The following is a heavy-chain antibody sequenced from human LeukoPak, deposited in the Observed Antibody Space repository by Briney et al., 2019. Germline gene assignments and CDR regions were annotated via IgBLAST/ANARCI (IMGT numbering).Heavy chain of an antibody. CDR1: GFTFDDYA. J-gene: IGHJ4*02. CDR2: ISGDGGST. V-gene: IGHV3-43*02. Sequence: GGSLRLSCAASGFTFDDYAMHWVRHAPGKGLEWVSLISGDGGSTYYADSVKGRFTISRDNSKNSLYLQMNSLRTEDTALYYCTRDYGDYKGDYWGQGTLVTVSS. CDR3: TRDYGDYKGDY. D-gene: IGHD4-17*01.